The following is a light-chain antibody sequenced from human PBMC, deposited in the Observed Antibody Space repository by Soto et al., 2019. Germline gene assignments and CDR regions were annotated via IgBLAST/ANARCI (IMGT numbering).Light chain of an antibody. V-gene: IGLV2-11*01. CDR1: NSDVGGYNY. J-gene: IGLJ1*01. CDR3: CSYAGSYSYV. Sequence: QSALTQPRSVSGSLGQSVTVSCTGTNSDVGGYNYVSWYKQHPGKAPKIIIYDVSKRPSGVPDRFSGSKSGNTASLTISGRQAEDEADYYCCSYAGSYSYVFGTGTKVTVL. CDR2: DVS.